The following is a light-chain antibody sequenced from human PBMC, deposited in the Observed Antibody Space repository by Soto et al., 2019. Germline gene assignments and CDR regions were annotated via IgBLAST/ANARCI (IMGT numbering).Light chain of an antibody. CDR1: QSISSS. V-gene: IGKV1-5*01. CDR3: QQYESYPYS. J-gene: IGKJ2*01. CDR2: VAS. Sequence: IQMTQSPSTVSASVGDRVTITCRASQSISSSLAWYQQKPGKAPKVLIYVASSLDSGVPSRFSGSGYGTEFTLTVSSLQPGDLATYSCQQYESYPYSFGQGTKLEIK.